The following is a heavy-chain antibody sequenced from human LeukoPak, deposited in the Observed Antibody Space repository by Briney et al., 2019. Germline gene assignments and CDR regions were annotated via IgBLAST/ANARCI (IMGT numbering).Heavy chain of an antibody. D-gene: IGHD2-2*01. V-gene: IGHV1-2*02. CDR2: INPNSGGT. Sequence: ASVKVSCKASGYTFTGYYMHWVRQAPGQGLEWMGWINPNSGGTNYAQKFQGRVTMTRDTSISTAYMELSRLRSDDTAVYYCARGHRYCSSTSCYNRDWFDPWGQGTLVTVSS. CDR1: GYTFTGYY. CDR3: ARGHRYCSSTSCYNRDWFDP. J-gene: IGHJ5*02.